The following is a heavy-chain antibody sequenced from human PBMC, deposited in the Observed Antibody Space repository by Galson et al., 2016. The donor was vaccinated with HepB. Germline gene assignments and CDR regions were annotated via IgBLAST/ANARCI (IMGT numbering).Heavy chain of an antibody. D-gene: IGHD6-19*01. Sequence: SLRLSCAASGFTFSFYAMHWVRQAPGKGLEYVSAISGNGGSTYYADSVKGRFTISRDNSKNTLYLQMSSLRTEDTAVYYCVKGGGYSSGWHKGAFDYWGQGTLVTVSS. J-gene: IGHJ4*02. V-gene: IGHV3-64D*06. CDR3: VKGGGYSSGWHKGAFDY. CDR2: ISGNGGST. CDR1: GFTFSFYA.